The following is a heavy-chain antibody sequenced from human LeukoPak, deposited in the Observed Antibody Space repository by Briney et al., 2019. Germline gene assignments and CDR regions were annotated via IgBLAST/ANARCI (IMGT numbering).Heavy chain of an antibody. D-gene: IGHD3-16*02. Sequence: RASVKVSCKASGYTFTSYGISWVRQAPGQGLEWMGWISAYNGNTNYAQKLQGRVTMTTDTSTSTAYMELRSLRSDDTAVYYCARAPSIRVITNFDYWGQGTLVTVSS. CDR2: ISAYNGNT. CDR1: GYTFTSYG. V-gene: IGHV1-18*01. CDR3: ARAPSIRVITNFDY. J-gene: IGHJ4*02.